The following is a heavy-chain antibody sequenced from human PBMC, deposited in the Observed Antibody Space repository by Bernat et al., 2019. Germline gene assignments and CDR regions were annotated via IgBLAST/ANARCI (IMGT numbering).Heavy chain of an antibody. Sequence: EVQLVESGGGLVQPGGSLRLSCAASGFTFSRYWMSWVRQAPGKGLEWVAIIKEDGSGKYYVDSVKGRFTISRDNAKSSLYLQMNSLRTEDTAVYYCARDPPRRGTDFSTEIDHWGQGTLVTVSS. V-gene: IGHV3-7*04. CDR3: ARDPPRRGTDFSTEIDH. D-gene: IGHD3-3*01. CDR1: GFTFSRYW. CDR2: IKEDGSGK. J-gene: IGHJ4*02.